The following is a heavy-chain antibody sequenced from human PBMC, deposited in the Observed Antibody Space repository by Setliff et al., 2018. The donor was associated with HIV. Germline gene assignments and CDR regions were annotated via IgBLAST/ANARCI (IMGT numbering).Heavy chain of an antibody. V-gene: IGHV4-39*07. J-gene: IGHJ4*02. CDR1: GGSISRGSYS. CDR3: ARGGSRGSWYWDY. D-gene: IGHD6-13*01. CDR2: INHSGST. Sequence: PSETLSLTCTVSGGSISRGSYSWGWIRQPPGKGLEWIGEINHSGSTNYNPSLKSRVTISVDRSKNHFSLRLSSVTAADTAVYYCARGGSRGSWYWDYWGQGTLVTVSS.